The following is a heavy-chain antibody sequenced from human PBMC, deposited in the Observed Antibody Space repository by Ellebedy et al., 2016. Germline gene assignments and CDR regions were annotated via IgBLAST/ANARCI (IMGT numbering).Heavy chain of an antibody. J-gene: IGHJ4*02. D-gene: IGHD3-10*01. CDR2: INPNSGGT. Sequence: ASVKVSXKASGYTFTGYYMHWVRQAPGQGLEWMGWINPNSGGTNYAQKFQVRVSMTTDTSTSTAYMEVRSLTSDDTAVYYCAREAYGKFDYWGQGTLVTVSS. V-gene: IGHV1-2*02. CDR1: GYTFTGYY. CDR3: AREAYGKFDY.